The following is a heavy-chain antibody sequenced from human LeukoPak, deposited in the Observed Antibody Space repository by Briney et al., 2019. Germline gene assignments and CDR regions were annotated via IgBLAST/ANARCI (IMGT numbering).Heavy chain of an antibody. CDR3: ARGHSSAWGHRFDY. CDR2: INQDGSEK. Sequence: GRSLRLSCAASGLTFSTYWMNWVRQAPGKGLEWVANINQDGSEKYYVDSVKGRFTISRDNAKNSLYLQMNSLRVEDTAVYYCARGHSSAWGHRFDYWGQGTLVTVSS. V-gene: IGHV3-7*01. J-gene: IGHJ4*02. CDR1: GLTFSTYW. D-gene: IGHD6-19*01.